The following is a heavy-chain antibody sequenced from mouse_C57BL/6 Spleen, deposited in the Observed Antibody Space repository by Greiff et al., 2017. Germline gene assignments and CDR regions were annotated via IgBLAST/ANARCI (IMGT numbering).Heavy chain of an antibody. J-gene: IGHJ2*01. Sequence: SATHYNQKFKDKATLTVDKSSSTAYMQLSSLTSEDSAVYYCASELGYFDYWGQGTTLTVSS. CDR3: ASELGYFDY. D-gene: IGHD4-1*01. V-gene: IGHV1-52*01. CDR2: SAT.